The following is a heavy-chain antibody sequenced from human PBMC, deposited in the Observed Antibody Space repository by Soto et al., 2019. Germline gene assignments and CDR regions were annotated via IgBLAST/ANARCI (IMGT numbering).Heavy chain of an antibody. CDR1: GYIFTTSW. CDR3: ARPDSSGYYVS. V-gene: IGHV5-51*01. D-gene: IGHD3-22*01. CDR2: INPTDSDT. Sequence: GESLKISCNASGYIFTTSWIAWVRQMPGKGLEWMGIINPTDSDTRYSPSFQGQVTVSADKSISTAYLQWSSLKAADTAMYYCARPDSSGYYVSWGQGTLVTVSS. J-gene: IGHJ5*02.